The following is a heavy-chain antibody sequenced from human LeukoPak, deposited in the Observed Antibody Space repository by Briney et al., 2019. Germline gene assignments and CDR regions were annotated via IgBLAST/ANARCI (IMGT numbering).Heavy chain of an antibody. Sequence: SETLSLTCTVSGGSVSSGSYYWNWIRQPPGKGLEWIGYIYHSGSTNYNPSLKSRVTISIDTSKNQFSLKLSSVTAADTAVYYCARGSLQFGTVTYFDYWGQGTLVTVSS. CDR2: IYHSGST. CDR3: ARGSLQFGTVTYFDY. D-gene: IGHD4-17*01. J-gene: IGHJ4*02. V-gene: IGHV4-61*01. CDR1: GGSVSSGSYY.